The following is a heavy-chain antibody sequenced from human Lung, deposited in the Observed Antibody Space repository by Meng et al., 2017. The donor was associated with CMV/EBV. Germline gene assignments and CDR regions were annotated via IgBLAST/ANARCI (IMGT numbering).Heavy chain of an antibody. Sequence: SVXVSCKTSGGTFSDYTISWVRQAPGQGLEWMGRVTPIVGIPRYAQIFQDRVTITADKFTSTTYMELTGLTSTDTAVYYCATSQCSSANCRDAYNWFNSWGEGTLVTVSS. D-gene: IGHD2-2*01. CDR2: VTPIVGIP. CDR3: ATSQCSSANCRDAYNWFNS. V-gene: IGHV1-69*02. J-gene: IGHJ5*01. CDR1: GGTFSDYT.